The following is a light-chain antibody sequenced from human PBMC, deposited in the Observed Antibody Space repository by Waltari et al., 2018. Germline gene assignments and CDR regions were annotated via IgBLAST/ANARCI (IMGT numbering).Light chain of an antibody. CDR3: SSYTSISTLV. J-gene: IGLJ3*02. Sequence: QSALTQPASVSGSPGQSITISCTGTSSDVGGYNYVSWFQQHPGRAPKLMIYDVSKRPSGVSNLFSGSKSGNAASLTISGLQAEDEADYYCSSYTSISTLVFGVGTKVTVL. CDR2: DVS. V-gene: IGLV2-14*01. CDR1: SSDVGGYNY.